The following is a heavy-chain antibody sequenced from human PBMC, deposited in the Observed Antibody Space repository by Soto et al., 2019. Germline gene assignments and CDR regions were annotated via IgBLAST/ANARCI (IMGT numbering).Heavy chain of an antibody. CDR3: ARDTVVSYPPDAFDI. J-gene: IGHJ3*02. Sequence: SETLSLTCTVSGVSISSYYWSWIRQPPGKGLEWIGYIYYSGSTNYNPSLKSRVTISVDTSKNQFSLKLSSVTAADTAVYYCARDTVVSYPPDAFDIWGQGTMVTVSS. CDR1: GVSISSYY. CDR2: IYYSGST. D-gene: IGHD1-26*01. V-gene: IGHV4-59*01.